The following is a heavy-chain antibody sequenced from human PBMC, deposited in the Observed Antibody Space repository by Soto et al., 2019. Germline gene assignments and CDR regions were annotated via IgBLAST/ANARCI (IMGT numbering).Heavy chain of an antibody. CDR3: VRLNRDYYYYGMDV. J-gene: IGHJ6*02. V-gene: IGHV4-4*02. Sequence: PSETLSLTCAVSGDSISNSKWWTWVRQTPGKGLEWIGKIDHNGITNYNPSLESRVTILKDNSKNQLSLKLSSVTGADSAVYYCVRLNRDYYYYGMDVWRQGATVTVSS. CDR1: GDSISNSKW. CDR2: IDHNGIT.